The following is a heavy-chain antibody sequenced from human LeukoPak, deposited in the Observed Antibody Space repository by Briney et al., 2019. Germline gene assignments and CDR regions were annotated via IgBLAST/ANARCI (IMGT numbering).Heavy chain of an antibody. CDR3: ARRVAVDGSRYEFDY. CDR2: IYYSGST. Sequence: PSETLSLTCTVSGGSISSSSYYCGWIRQPPGKGLEWIGRIYYSGSTYSTPSLTSRVTISVDTFKNPLSRKLSSVIAEDTAVSYRARRVAVDGSRYEFDYWGQGTLVTVSS. CDR1: GGSISSSSYY. V-gene: IGHV4-39*01. D-gene: IGHD6-19*01. J-gene: IGHJ4*02.